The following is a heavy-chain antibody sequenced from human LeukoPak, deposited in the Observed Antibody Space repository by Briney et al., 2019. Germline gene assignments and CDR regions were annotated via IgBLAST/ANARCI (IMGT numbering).Heavy chain of an antibody. J-gene: IGHJ4*02. CDR2: ISGSGGST. V-gene: IGHV3-23*01. Sequence: GGSLRLSCAASGFTFSSYAMSWVRQAPGKGLEWVSAISGSGGSTYYADSVKGRFTISRDNSKNSVYLQMNSLGVEDTAVYYCVRGGRGERPNYWGQGTLVTVSS. D-gene: IGHD1-26*01. CDR1: GFTFSSYA. CDR3: VRGGRGERPNY.